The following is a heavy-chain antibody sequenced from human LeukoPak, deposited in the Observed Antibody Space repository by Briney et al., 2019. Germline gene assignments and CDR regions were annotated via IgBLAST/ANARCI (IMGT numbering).Heavy chain of an antibody. CDR3: ARLDSGSHYGVDY. V-gene: IGHV5-51*01. CDR1: GYSFTSYR. D-gene: IGHD1-26*01. J-gene: IGHJ4*02. Sequence: GAPLKISCKGAGYSFTSYRIGWVRQMPGKGLEWMGIIYPGDSDTRYSPSFQGQVTISADKSISTAYLQWSSLKASDTAMYYCARLDSGSHYGVDYWGQGTLVTVSS. CDR2: IYPGDSDT.